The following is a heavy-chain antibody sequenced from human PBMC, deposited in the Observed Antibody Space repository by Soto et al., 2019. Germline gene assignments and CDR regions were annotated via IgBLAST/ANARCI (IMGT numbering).Heavy chain of an antibody. D-gene: IGHD3-10*02. V-gene: IGHV4-59*01. Sequence: QVQLQESGPGLVNPSETLSLTCTVSGVSISSYYWSWIRQPPGKGLEWIGFIFDSGSTSYTPSIKCRVTISIDTSEYQFSLNMNAVTAADTAVYYCASMIGDPVLSFDSWGQGTLVAVSS. J-gene: IGHJ5*01. CDR3: ASMIGDPVLSFDS. CDR2: IFDSGST. CDR1: GVSISSYY.